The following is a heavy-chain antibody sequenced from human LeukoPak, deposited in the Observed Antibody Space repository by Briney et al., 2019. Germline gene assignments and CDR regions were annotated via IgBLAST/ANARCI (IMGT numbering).Heavy chain of an antibody. J-gene: IGHJ4*02. D-gene: IGHD2-2*01. CDR3: ARGRYCSSTSCYRPLDY. CDR2: IYYSWST. CDR1: GASISSGGYY. V-gene: IGHV4-30-4*01. Sequence: SETLSLTCTVSGASISSGGYYWNWIRQPPGKGLEWIGYIYYSWSTSYSPSLKSRLTISVDTSKNQFSLKLSSVTAADTAVYYCARGRYCSSTSCYRPLDYWGQGTLVTVSS.